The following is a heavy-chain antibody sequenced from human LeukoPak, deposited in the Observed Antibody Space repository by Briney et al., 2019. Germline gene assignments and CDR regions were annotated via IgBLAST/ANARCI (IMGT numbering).Heavy chain of an antibody. V-gene: IGHV4-59*08. CDR1: GFTFTNFW. D-gene: IGHD3-3*01. CDR2: IYYTGST. CDR3: ARLLETYEGTRLDH. Sequence: GSLRLSCAASGFTFTNFWMTWIRQAPGKGLEWIGYIYYTGSTNCNPSLKSRVTISLDTSKNQFSLKLKSVTAADTAVYYCARLLETYEGTRLDHWGQGTLVTVSS. J-gene: IGHJ4*02.